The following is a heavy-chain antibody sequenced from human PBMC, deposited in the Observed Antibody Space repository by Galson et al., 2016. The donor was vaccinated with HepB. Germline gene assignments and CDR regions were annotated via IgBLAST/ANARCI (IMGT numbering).Heavy chain of an antibody. CDR1: GGSISSSNW. J-gene: IGHJ4*02. D-gene: IGHD2-15*01. V-gene: IGHV4-4*02. CDR3: ARVSGVNYSVDY. Sequence: TLSLTCAVSGGSISSSNWWSWVRQPPGKGLEWIGDIYHSGSTNYNPSLKSRVTIAVDKSQNQFSLKLRSVTAADTAVYYCARVSGVNYSVDYWGQGTLVTVSS. CDR2: IYHSGST.